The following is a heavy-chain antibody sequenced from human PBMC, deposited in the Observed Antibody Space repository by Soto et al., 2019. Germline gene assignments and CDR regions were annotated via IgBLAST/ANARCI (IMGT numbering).Heavy chain of an antibody. CDR2: IYWDDDK. CDR3: AHVLVVVANYGMDV. CDR1: GFSLSTSGVG. J-gene: IGHJ6*02. D-gene: IGHD2-15*01. V-gene: IGHV2-5*02. Sequence: QITLKESGPPLVKPTQTLTLTCTFSGFSLSTSGVGVGWIRQPPGKALEWLALIYWDDDKRYSPSLTSRLTITKDTSKNQVVLTMTNMDPVDTATYYCAHVLVVVANYGMDVWVQGTTVTVSS.